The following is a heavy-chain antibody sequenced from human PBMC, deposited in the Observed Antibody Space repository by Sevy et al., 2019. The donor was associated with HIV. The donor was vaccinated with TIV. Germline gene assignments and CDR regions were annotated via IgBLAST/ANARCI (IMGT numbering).Heavy chain of an antibody. CDR2: ISYSGSS. J-gene: IGHJ4*02. D-gene: IGHD5-12*01. CDR3: ARATYDPAYSKLSSFDY. CDR1: DDSINNDLYY. V-gene: IGHV4-39*02. Sequence: SETLSLTCTVSDDSINNDLYYWGWIRQPPGKELEWIGTISYSGSSSYNPSLQSRVTMSVDTSKDHFSLKLNSVTAADSADCYCARATYDPAYSKLSSFDYWGQGALVTVSS.